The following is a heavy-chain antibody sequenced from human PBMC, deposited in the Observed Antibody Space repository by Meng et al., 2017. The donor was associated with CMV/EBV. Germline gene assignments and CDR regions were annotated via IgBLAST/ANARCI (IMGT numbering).Heavy chain of an antibody. Sequence: GESLKISCAASGFTFSSYAMSWVRQAPGKGLEWVSAISGSGGSTYYADSVKGRFTISRDNSKNTLYLQMNSLRAEGTAVYYCATETIFGVASYGMDVWGQGTTVTVSS. CDR3: ATETIFGVASYGMDV. CDR1: GFTFSSYA. V-gene: IGHV3-23*01. D-gene: IGHD3-3*01. J-gene: IGHJ6*02. CDR2: ISGSGGST.